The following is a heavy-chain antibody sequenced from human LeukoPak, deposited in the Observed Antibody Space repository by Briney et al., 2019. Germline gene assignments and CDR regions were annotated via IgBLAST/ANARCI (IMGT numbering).Heavy chain of an antibody. CDR1: GDSTSSSTYY. D-gene: IGHD5-12*01. V-gene: IGHV4-39*01. CDR2: IYHSGTT. Sequence: SETLSLTCTVSGDSTSSSTYYWDWIRQAPGKGLEWIGNIYHSGTTHYNPSLKSGVTISGDTSKNQFSLKLNSVTAADTAIYYCATHRRSGSGGSENAFEIWGQGTMVTVSS. CDR3: ATHRRSGSGGSENAFEI. J-gene: IGHJ3*02.